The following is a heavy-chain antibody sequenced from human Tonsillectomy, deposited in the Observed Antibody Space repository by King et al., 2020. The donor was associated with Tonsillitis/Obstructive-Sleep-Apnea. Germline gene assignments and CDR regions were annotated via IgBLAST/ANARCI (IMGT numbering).Heavy chain of an antibody. Sequence: VQLVQSGGGLVQPGRSLRLSCAASGFTFDDYAMHWVRHAPGKGLEWVSGISWNSGSIGYADSVKGRFTISRDNAKNSLYLQMNSLRAEETALYYCAKDAPDGSASGYFDYWGQGTLVTVSS. J-gene: IGHJ4*02. V-gene: IGHV3-9*01. CDR3: AKDAPDGSASGYFDY. D-gene: IGHD3-10*01. CDR2: ISWNSGSI. CDR1: GFTFDDYA.